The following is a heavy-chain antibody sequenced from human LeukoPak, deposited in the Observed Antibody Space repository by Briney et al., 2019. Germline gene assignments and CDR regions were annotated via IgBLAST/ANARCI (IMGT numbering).Heavy chain of an antibody. CDR1: GFTSSSYA. CDR2: ISGSGGST. V-gene: IGHV3-23*01. Sequence: GGSLRLSCAASGFTSSSYAMSWVRQAPGKGLEWVSAISGSGGSTYYADSVKGRFTISRDNSKNTLYLQMNSLRAEDTAVYYCAKVKNPYCGGDCYFGEIDYWGQGTLVTVSS. D-gene: IGHD2-21*02. J-gene: IGHJ4*02. CDR3: AKVKNPYCGGDCYFGEIDY.